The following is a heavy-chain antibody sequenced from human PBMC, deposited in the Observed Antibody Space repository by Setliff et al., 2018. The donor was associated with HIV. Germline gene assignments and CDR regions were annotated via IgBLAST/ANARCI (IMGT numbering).Heavy chain of an antibody. D-gene: IGHD1-7*01. CDR2: VDYSGDT. CDR3: TRGPGGTVPKPVEAFDV. CDR1: GATIHYHY. J-gene: IGHJ3*01. Sequence: LSLTCSVSGATIHYHYWSWIRQAPGKGLEWIGYVDYSGDTGYNPSLQSRVTISRDPSKNQVSLNLNSATAADTAVYYCTRGPGGTVPKPVEAFDVWGQGAVVTVSS. V-gene: IGHV4-59*11.